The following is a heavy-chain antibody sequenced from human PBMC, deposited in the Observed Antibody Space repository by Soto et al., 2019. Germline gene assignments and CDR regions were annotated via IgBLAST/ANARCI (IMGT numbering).Heavy chain of an antibody. D-gene: IGHD3-9*01. Sequence: SETLSLTCTVSGGSISPYYWSWIRQPPGKGLEWIGYIYYSGSTNYNPSLKSRVTISVDTSKNQFSLKLSSVTAADTAVYYCARHPGYYDILTGYTTYYFDYWGQGILVTVSS. CDR3: ARHPGYYDILTGYTTYYFDY. V-gene: IGHV4-59*01. CDR2: IYYSGST. J-gene: IGHJ4*02. CDR1: GGSISPYY.